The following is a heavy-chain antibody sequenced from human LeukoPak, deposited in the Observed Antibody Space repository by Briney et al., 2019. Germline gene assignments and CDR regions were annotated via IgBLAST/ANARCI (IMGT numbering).Heavy chain of an antibody. D-gene: IGHD1-26*01. CDR2: INQDGSDK. Sequence: GGSLRLSCAASGFXFRTYWISWVRQAPGKRLECVANINQDGSDKYYVDSVKGRFSISRDNAENSLYLQMNSLRAEDTGVYYCARRGRDFDHWGQGTLVTVSS. V-gene: IGHV3-7*05. J-gene: IGHJ4*02. CDR1: GFXFRTYW. CDR3: ARRGRDFDH.